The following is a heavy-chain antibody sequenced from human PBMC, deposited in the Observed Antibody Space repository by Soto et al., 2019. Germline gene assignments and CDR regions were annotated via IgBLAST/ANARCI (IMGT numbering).Heavy chain of an antibody. CDR2: ISYDGSNK. Sequence: GGSLRLSCAASGFTFSSYGMHWVRQAPGKGLEWVAVISYDGSNKYYADSVKGRFTISRDNSKNTLYLQMNSLRAEDTAVYYCAKDPGSGSSWGQGTLVTVSS. J-gene: IGHJ5*02. CDR1: GFTFSSYG. D-gene: IGHD1-26*01. V-gene: IGHV3-30*18. CDR3: AKDPGSGSS.